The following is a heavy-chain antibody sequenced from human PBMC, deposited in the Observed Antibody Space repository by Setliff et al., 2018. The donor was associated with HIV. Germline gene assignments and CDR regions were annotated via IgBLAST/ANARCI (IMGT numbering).Heavy chain of an antibody. D-gene: IGHD4-17*01. Sequence: ASVKVSCKASGYTFINYGVTWVRQAPGQGLEWMGWISGYNGNTNYAQKFQCRVTMTTDTSTNTAYMELRSLRSDDTAVYYCARGQIIVARSSSTVTAIDYWGQGTQVTVSS. CDR2: ISGYNGNT. J-gene: IGHJ4*02. V-gene: IGHV1-18*01. CDR3: ARGQIIVARSSSTVTAIDY. CDR1: GYTFINYG.